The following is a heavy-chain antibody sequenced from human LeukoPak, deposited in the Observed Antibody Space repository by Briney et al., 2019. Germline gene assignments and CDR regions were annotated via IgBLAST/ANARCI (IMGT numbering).Heavy chain of an antibody. D-gene: IGHD6-19*01. CDR3: ARDHHWTEIAVAGTYLDY. J-gene: IGHJ4*02. CDR2: IIPIFGTA. Sequence: SVQVSCKASGGTFSSYAISWVRQAPGQGLEWMGRIIPIFGTANYAQKFQGRVTITTDESTSTAYMELSSLRSEDTAVYYCARDHHWTEIAVAGTYLDYWGQGTLVTVSS. CDR1: GGTFSSYA. V-gene: IGHV1-69*05.